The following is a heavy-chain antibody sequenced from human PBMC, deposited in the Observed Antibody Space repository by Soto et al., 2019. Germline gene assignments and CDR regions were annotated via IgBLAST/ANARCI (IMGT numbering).Heavy chain of an antibody. D-gene: IGHD2-21*02. CDR1: GGSISRYY. CDR2: MYNTGSN. Sequence: QVRLQESGPGLVKPSETLSLTCTVTGGSISRYYWSWIRPPPGKGLEWIGYMYNTGSNIYNPYLKSRVTVSEATSKHQFSLKLNSFTTAYTAVYYCARVLWGYCGADCYPLDVWGQGTTGTVSS. V-gene: IGHV4-59*01. CDR3: ARVLWGYCGADCYPLDV. J-gene: IGHJ6*02.